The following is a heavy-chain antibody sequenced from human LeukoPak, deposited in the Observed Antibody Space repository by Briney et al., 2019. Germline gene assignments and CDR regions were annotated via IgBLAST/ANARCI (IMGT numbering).Heavy chain of an antibody. J-gene: IGHJ4*02. CDR1: GVTFSDHY. CDR2: ISPSGITT. CDR3: ARQRSSYYFDS. D-gene: IGHD6-19*01. Sequence: PGGSLRLSCAVSGVTFSDHYVSWIRQAPGKGLDWLSYISPSGITTKYADSVKGRFTVSRDNAKNSVFLQLNNLRVEDTAVYFCARQRSSYYFDSWGQGTLVTVSS. V-gene: IGHV3-11*01.